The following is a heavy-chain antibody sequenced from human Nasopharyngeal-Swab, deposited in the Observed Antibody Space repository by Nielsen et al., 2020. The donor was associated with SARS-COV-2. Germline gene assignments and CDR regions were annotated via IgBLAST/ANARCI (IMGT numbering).Heavy chain of an antibody. V-gene: IGHV4-39*01. J-gene: IGHJ4*02. D-gene: IGHD2-15*01. CDR2: IYYSGST. Sequence: WIRQPPGKGLEWIGSIYYSGSTYYNPSLKSRVTISVDTSKNQFSLKLSSVTAADTAVYHCARRGVVVRGGYYFDYWGQGTLVTVSS. CDR3: ARRGVVVRGGYYFDY.